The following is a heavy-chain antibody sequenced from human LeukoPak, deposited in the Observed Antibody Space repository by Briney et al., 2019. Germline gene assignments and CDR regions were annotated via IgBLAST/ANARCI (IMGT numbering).Heavy chain of an antibody. Sequence: GGSLRLSCAASGYTFSSYAMSWVRQAPGKGLEWVSAISGSGGSTYYADSVKGRFTISRDNSKNTLYLQMNSLRAEDTAVYYCAKEYYYDSSGSTNDYWGQGTLVTVSS. CDR2: ISGSGGST. CDR1: GYTFSSYA. D-gene: IGHD3-22*01. J-gene: IGHJ4*02. V-gene: IGHV3-23*01. CDR3: AKEYYYDSSGSTNDY.